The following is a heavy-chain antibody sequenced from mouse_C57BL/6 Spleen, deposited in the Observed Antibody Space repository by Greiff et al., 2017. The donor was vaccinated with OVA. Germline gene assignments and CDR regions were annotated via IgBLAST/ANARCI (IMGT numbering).Heavy chain of an antibody. J-gene: IGHJ4*01. CDR2: IWRGGST. CDR3: AKGIYYGSSPYYAMDY. D-gene: IGHD1-1*01. V-gene: IGHV2-5*01. CDR1: GFSLTSYG. Sequence: VQLQQSGPGLVQPSQSLSITCTVSGFSLTSYGVHWVRQSPGKGLEWLGVIWRGGSTDYNAAFMSRLSITKDNSKSQVFFKMNRLQADDTAIYYCAKGIYYGSSPYYAMDYWGKGTSVTVSS.